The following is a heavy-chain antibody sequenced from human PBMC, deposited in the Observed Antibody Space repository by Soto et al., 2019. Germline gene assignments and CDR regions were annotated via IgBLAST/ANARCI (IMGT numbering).Heavy chain of an antibody. J-gene: IGHJ6*02. V-gene: IGHV3-74*01. CDR2: INSDGSST. Sequence: GGSLRLSCAASGFTFSSYWMHWVRQAPGKGLVWVPRINSDGSSTSYADSVKGRFTISRDNAKNTLYLQMNSLRAEDTAVYYCAREPAPPAIVGATSEGHGMDVWGQGTTVTVSS. D-gene: IGHD1-26*01. CDR1: GFTFSSYW. CDR3: AREPAPPAIVGATSEGHGMDV.